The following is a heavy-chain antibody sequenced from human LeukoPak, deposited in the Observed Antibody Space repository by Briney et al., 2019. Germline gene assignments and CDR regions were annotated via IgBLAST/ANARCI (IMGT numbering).Heavy chain of an antibody. J-gene: IGHJ4*02. CDR1: GFTFSSYA. V-gene: IGHV3-23*01. CDR2: ISGSGGST. D-gene: IGHD3-10*01. CDR3: TRDYLSGSGTYYFDY. Sequence: GGSLRLSCAASGFTFSSYAMSWVRQAPGKGLEWVSAISGSGGSTYYADSVKGRFTISRDNSKNTLYLQMNSLRAEDTAMYYCTRDYLSGSGTYYFDYWGQGTLVTVSS.